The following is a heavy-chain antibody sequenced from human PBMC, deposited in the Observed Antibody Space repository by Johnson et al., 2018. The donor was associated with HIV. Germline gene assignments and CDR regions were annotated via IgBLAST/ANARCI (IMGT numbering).Heavy chain of an antibody. CDR3: AREQGSGSCSIHAFDI. Sequence: QVQLVESGGGVVQPGRSLRLSCAASGFTFSSYAMHWVRQAPGKGLEWVAVISYDGSNKYYADSVKGRFTISRDNSKNTLYLQMNRLRAEDTAVYYCAREQGSGSCSIHAFDIWGQGTMVTVSS. D-gene: IGHD1-26*01. V-gene: IGHV3-30-3*01. CDR1: GFTFSSYA. CDR2: ISYDGSNK. J-gene: IGHJ3*02.